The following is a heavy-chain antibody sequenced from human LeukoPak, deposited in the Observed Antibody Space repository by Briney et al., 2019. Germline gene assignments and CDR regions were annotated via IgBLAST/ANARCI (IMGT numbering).Heavy chain of an antibody. D-gene: IGHD5-12*01. J-gene: IGHJ5*02. Sequence: RAGGSLRLSCAASGFTFDDYGMNWARQAPGKGLEWVSGINWNGGSTGYADSVKGRFTISRDNAKNSLYLQMKSLRAEDTALYHCARVGFSGYESWFDPWGQGTLVTVSS. CDR3: ARVGFSGYESWFDP. CDR1: GFTFDDYG. V-gene: IGHV3-20*01. CDR2: INWNGGST.